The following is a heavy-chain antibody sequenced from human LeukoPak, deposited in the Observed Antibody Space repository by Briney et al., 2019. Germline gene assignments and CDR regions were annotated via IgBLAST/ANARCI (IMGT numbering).Heavy chain of an antibody. V-gene: IGHV3-30-3*01. CDR3: ARDTIYCSGGSCYSVFDP. CDR1: GFTFSSYA. Sequence: PGGSLRLSCAASGFTFSSYAMHWVRQAPGKGLEWVAVISYDGSNKYYADSVKGRFTISRDNSKNTLYLQMNSLRAEGTAVYYCARDTIYCSGGSCYSVFDPWGQGTLVTVSS. CDR2: ISYDGSNK. J-gene: IGHJ5*02. D-gene: IGHD2-15*01.